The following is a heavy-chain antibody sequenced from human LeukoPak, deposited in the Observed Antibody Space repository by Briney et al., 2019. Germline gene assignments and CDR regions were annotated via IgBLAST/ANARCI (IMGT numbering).Heavy chain of an antibody. Sequence: VASVKVSCKASGYTFTSYGISWVRQAPGQGHEWMGWISAYNGNTNYAQKLQGRVTMTTDTSTSTAYMELRSLRSDDTAVYYCASDLVSDYGDYNWFDPWGQGTLVTVSS. V-gene: IGHV1-18*01. D-gene: IGHD4-17*01. CDR1: GYTFTSYG. CDR2: ISAYNGNT. J-gene: IGHJ5*02. CDR3: ASDLVSDYGDYNWFDP.